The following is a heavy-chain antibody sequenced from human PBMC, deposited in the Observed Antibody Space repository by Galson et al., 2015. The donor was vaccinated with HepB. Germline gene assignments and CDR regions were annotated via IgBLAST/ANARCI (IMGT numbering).Heavy chain of an antibody. V-gene: IGHV4-39*01. J-gene: IGHJ6*02. D-gene: IGHD5/OR15-5a*01. CDR2: IYYSGST. CDR1: GASISSSSYY. CDR3: ARRSSYYYYGLDV. Sequence: SETLSLTCTVPGASISSSSYYWGWIRQPPGKGLEWIGSIYYSGSTYYDPSLKSRVTISVDTSKNQFSLKLSSVTAADTAVYYCARRSSYYYYGLDVWGQGTTVTVSS.